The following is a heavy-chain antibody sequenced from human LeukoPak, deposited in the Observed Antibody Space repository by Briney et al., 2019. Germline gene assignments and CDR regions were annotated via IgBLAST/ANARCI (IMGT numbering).Heavy chain of an antibody. CDR3: ARESHGTGDQ. Sequence: GGSLRLSCAASGFSFRDYYMSWIRQAPGKGLEWVSYISTDSVYTNYADPVKGRFTISRDNAKTSLYLQMNSLRAEDTAVYYCARESHGTGDQWGQGTLVPVSS. CDR2: ISTDSVYT. J-gene: IGHJ4*02. D-gene: IGHD1-1*01. CDR1: GFSFRDYY. V-gene: IGHV3-11*05.